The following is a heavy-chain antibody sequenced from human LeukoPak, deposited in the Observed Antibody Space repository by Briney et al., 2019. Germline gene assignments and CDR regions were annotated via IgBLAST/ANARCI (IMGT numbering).Heavy chain of an antibody. CDR1: GFTFRDYA. CDR3: TKDGLRGYDYDY. CDR2: ILNSGHTT. V-gene: IGHV3-23*01. J-gene: IGHJ4*02. Sequence: GGSLRLSRAASGFTFRDYAMSWVRQAPGKGLEWVSNILNSGHTTNYADSVEGRFTVSRDNSKNTLYLQMDNLRGDDTAVYYCTKDGLRGYDYDYWGQGTLVTVSS. D-gene: IGHD5-12*01.